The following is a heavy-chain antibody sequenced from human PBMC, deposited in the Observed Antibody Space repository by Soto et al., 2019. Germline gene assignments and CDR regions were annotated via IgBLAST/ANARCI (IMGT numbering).Heavy chain of an antibody. V-gene: IGHV3-33*01. Sequence: QVQLVESGGGVVQPGRSLKLSCAASGFSFSNYGMHWVRQAPGKGLEWVALIWHDGSNKYYAESVKGRFTISRDNSKDLVYLQMNSLRAEDTAMSYCARDGDANTGFGKDYWGQGTLVTVSS. D-gene: IGHD3-16*01. J-gene: IGHJ4*02. CDR1: GFSFSNYG. CDR3: ARDGDANTGFGKDY. CDR2: IWHDGSNK.